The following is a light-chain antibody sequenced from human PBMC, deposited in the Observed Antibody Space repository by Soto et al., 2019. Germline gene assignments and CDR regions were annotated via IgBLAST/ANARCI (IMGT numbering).Light chain of an antibody. CDR3: QQRINWPPAWA. J-gene: IGKJ1*01. Sequence: EIVLTQSPGTLSLSPGERATLSCRASQSFSSNLAWYQQKPCQAPRLLIYGASTRATGIPARFSGSGSGTEFTLTISSLQSEDFAVYYCQQRINWPPAWAFGQGTKVDIK. CDR1: QSFSSN. V-gene: IGKV3-15*01. CDR2: GAS.